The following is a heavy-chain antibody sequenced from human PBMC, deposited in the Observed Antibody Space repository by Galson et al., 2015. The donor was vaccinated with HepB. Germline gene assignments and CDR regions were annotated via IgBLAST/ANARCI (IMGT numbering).Heavy chain of an antibody. V-gene: IGHV3-23*01. J-gene: IGHJ5*02. CDR1: GFTFSNHA. CDR2: ISSSYDST. Sequence: SLRLSCAASGFTFSNHAMSWVRQAPGKGLEWVSAISSSYDSTYYADSVKGRFTISRDNSKNTLSLQMNSLRAEDTAVYYCAKWLDSGGRYESWGQGTLVTVSS. D-gene: IGHD2-15*01. CDR3: AKWLDSGGRYES.